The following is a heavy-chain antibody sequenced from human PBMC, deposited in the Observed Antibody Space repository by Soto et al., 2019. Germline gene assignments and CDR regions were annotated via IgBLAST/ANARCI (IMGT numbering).Heavy chain of an antibody. Sequence: QVQLVQSGAEVKKPGSSVKVSCKASGGTFGSYAITWVRRAPGQGLEWLGGIIPILNSPAYAQKFQARVVITADEITSTAYMELNSLRFDDTAVYYCAREAPYCTSATCPKFYDMDVWGQGTTVTV. CDR1: GGTFGSYA. CDR2: IIPILNSP. V-gene: IGHV1-69*01. J-gene: IGHJ6*02. D-gene: IGHD2-2*01. CDR3: AREAPYCTSATCPKFYDMDV.